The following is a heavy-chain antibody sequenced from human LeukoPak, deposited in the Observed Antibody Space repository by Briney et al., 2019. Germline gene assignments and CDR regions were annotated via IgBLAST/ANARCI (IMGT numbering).Heavy chain of an antibody. Sequence: SXXVSCKASGYTFTGYNMHWVRQAPGQGLEWMGWINPNSGGTNYAQKFQVRVTMTRDTSISTAYMELSRLRSDDTAVYSCARGYFDYWGQGTLVTVSS. V-gene: IGHV1-2*02. CDR2: INPNSGGT. CDR3: ARGYFDY. CDR1: GYTFTGYN. J-gene: IGHJ4*02.